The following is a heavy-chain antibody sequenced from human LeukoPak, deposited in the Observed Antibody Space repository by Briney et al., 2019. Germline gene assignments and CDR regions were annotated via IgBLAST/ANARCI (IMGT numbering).Heavy chain of an antibody. J-gene: IGHJ6*03. V-gene: IGHV4-34*01. D-gene: IGHD1-7*01. CDR2: INDSGRI. CDR3: ARRWNYGRNYYIDV. Sequence: SETLTLTCAVYGGSFSNYYWSWIRQPPGKGLEWIGEINDSGRINYNPSLMSRVTISVDTSKNQFSLRLTSVTATDTAVYYCARRWNYGRNYYIDVWGNGATVSVSS. CDR1: GGSFSNYY.